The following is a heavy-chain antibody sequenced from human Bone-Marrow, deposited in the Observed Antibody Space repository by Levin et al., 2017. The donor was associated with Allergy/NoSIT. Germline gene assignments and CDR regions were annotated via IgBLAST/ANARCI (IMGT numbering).Heavy chain of an antibody. V-gene: IGHV3-53*01. D-gene: IGHD3-3*01. Sequence: GESLKISCAASGFTVSSNYMSWVRQAPGRGLDWVSVIYSGGSTYYADSVKGRFTISRDNSKNTLYLQMNSLRAEDTAVYYCARVVSGDFWSGYHNYYYYYGMDVWGQGTTVTVSS. CDR2: IYSGGST. J-gene: IGHJ6*02. CDR3: ARVVSGDFWSGYHNYYYYYGMDV. CDR1: GFTVSSNY.